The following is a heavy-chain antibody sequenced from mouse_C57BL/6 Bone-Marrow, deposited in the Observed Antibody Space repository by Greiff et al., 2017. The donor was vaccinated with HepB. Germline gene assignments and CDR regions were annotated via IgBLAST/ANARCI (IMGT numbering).Heavy chain of an antibody. V-gene: IGHV1-61*01. J-gene: IGHJ2*01. Sequence: QVQLQQPGAELVRPGSSVKLSCKASGYTFTSYWMDWVKQRPGQGLEWIGNIYPSDSETHYNQKFKDKATLTVDKSSSTTYMQLSSLTSEDSAVYYCAREPVNYGSSTPFDYWGQGTTLTVSS. CDR3: AREPVNYGSSTPFDY. CDR2: IYPSDSET. D-gene: IGHD1-1*01. CDR1: GYTFTSYW.